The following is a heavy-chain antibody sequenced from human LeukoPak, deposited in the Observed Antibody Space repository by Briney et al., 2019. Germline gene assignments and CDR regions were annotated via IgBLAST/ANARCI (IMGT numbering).Heavy chain of an antibody. CDR3: ARVTPSAAAGTDY. J-gene: IGHJ4*02. D-gene: IGHD6-13*01. V-gene: IGHV3-21*01. Sequence: GGSLRLSCAASGFTFSSYSMNWVRQAPGEGLKWVSSISSSSSYIYYADSVKGRFTISRDNAKSSLYLQMNSLRAEDTAVYYCARVTPSAAAGTDYWGQGTLVTVSS. CDR1: GFTFSSYS. CDR2: ISSSSSYI.